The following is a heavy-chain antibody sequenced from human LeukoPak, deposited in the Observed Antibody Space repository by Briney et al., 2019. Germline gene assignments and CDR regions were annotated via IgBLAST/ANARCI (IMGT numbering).Heavy chain of an antibody. CDR3: VRSRGTGPGAHFDV. V-gene: IGHV3-11*03. Sequence: PGGSLRLSCAPSGFRFSDEYMSWIRQAPGQGLEWISYISFSGSYTNYADSVRGRFTISRDNAKNSRFLQMNSLRGEDTALYFCVRSRGTGPGAHFDVWGQGALVSVSS. D-gene: IGHD6-19*01. CDR2: ISFSGSYT. CDR1: GFRFSDEY. J-gene: IGHJ4*02.